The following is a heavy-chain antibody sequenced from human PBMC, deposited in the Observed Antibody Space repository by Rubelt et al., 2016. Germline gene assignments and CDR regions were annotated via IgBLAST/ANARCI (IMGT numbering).Heavy chain of an antibody. CDR3: ARGRGLLDGDYVDY. CDR1: GGSFSGYY. V-gene: IGHV4-34*01. J-gene: IGHJ4*02. D-gene: IGHD3/OR15-3a*01. Sequence: QVQLQQWGAGLLKPSETLSLTCAVYGGSFSGYYWTWIRQPPGKGLEWIGEVNHSGSTNYNPSPKSRVTRSVDTSKNQFSRKLSSVTAADTAVYYCARGRGLLDGDYVDYWGQGTLVTVSS. CDR2: VNHSGST.